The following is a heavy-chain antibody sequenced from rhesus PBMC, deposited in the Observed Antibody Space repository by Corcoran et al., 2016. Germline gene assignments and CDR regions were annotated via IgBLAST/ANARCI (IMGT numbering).Heavy chain of an antibody. J-gene: IGHJ4*01. D-gene: IGHD4-23*01. CDR3: ARAKYRFDY. CDR1: GCSISDSYR. Sequence: QVQLQESGPGVVKPSETLSPTCAASGCSISDSYRWSWIRQPPGKGLEWIGYSYGSSTSTNSNPSLKSRVTISKDTSKNQFSLKLSSVTAADTAVYYCARAKYRFDYWGQGVLVTVSS. CDR2: SYGSSTST. V-gene: IGHV4S10*01.